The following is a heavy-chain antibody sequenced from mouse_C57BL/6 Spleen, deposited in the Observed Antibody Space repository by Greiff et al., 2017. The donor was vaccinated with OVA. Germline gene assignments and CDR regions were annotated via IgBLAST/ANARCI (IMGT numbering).Heavy chain of an antibody. D-gene: IGHD2-13*01. CDR1: GFTFSDYG. V-gene: IGHV5-17*01. J-gene: IGHJ1*03. CDR2: ISSGSSTI. Sequence: EVMLVESGGGLVKPGGSLKLSCAASGFTFSDYGMHWVRQAPEKGLEWVAYISSGSSTIYYADTVKGRFTISRDNAKNTLFLQMTSLRSEDTAMYYCARPVNFYWYFDVWGTGTTVTVSS. CDR3: ARPVNFYWYFDV.